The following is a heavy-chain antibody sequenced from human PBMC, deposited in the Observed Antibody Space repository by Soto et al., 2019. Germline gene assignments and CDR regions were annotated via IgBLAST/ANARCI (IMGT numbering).Heavy chain of an antibody. CDR1: SASIISNNW. CDR2: IYHSGST. CDR3: ARLFCTTTSCLTPSWFDP. V-gene: IGHV4-4*02. J-gene: IGHJ5*02. D-gene: IGHD2-2*01. Sequence: SETLSLTCAVSSASIISNNWWSWVRQTPGKGLEWIGDIYHSGSTNYNPSLKSRVTTSVDKSKNQFSLKLTSVTAADTAVYYCARLFCTTTSCLTPSWFDPWGQGILVTVSS.